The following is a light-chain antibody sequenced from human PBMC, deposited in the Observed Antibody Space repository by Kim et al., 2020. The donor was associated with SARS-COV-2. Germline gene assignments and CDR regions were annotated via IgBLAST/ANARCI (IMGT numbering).Light chain of an antibody. J-gene: IGKJ1*01. CDR2: GAS. Sequence: IVMTQSPDSLAVSLGERATINCKSSQKIFYSATNKNYLAWYQQKPGQPPKLLIYGASTRESGVPDRFRGSGSGTDFTLTINSLQAEDVAVYYCQQYYTTPRTFGQGTKVDIK. V-gene: IGKV4-1*01. CDR1: QKIFYSATNKNY. CDR3: QQYYTTPRT.